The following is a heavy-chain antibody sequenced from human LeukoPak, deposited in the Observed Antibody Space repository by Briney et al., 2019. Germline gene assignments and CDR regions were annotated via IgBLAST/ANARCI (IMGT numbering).Heavy chain of an antibody. CDR2: IYYSGST. V-gene: IGHV4-59*01. Sequence: SETLSLTCTVSGGSISSYYWSWIRQPPGKGLEWIGYIYYSGSTNYNPSLKSRVTISVDTSKNQFSLKLSSVTAADTAVYYCARRDLISSSFDYWGQGTLVTVSS. J-gene: IGHJ4*02. CDR3: ARRDLISSSFDY. D-gene: IGHD6-13*01. CDR1: GGSISSYY.